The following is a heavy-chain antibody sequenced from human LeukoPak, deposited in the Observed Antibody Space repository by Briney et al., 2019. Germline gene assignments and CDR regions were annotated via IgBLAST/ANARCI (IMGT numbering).Heavy chain of an antibody. D-gene: IGHD3-22*01. CDR1: GFTFSSYA. CDR2: ISGSGGST. J-gene: IGHJ1*01. Sequence: GGSLRLSCAASGFTFSSYAMSWVRQAPGKGLEWVSAISGSGGSTYYADSVKGRFTIPRDNSKNTLYLQMNSLRAEDTAVYYCAKSVRGYYDSSGYYYQGIFQHWGQGTLVTVSS. CDR3: AKSVRGYYDSSGYYYQGIFQH. V-gene: IGHV3-23*01.